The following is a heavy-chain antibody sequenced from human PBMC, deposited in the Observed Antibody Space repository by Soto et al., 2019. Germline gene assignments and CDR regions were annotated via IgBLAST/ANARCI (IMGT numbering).Heavy chain of an antibody. CDR3: ARDEYHYGSGSSYSTLDD. J-gene: IGHJ4*02. CDR2: INPSGGKT. Sequence: QVQLEQSGAEVKKPGASVKVSCKASGYTFTNHYIHWVRQGPGQGPEWMGTINPSGGKTDYAQKFKVRVHLPSDPPTSTVYMELRSLRSEDTAIYYCARDEYHYGSGSSYSTLDDWGQGTLVTVSS. D-gene: IGHD3-10*01. V-gene: IGHV1-46*01. CDR1: GYTFTNHY.